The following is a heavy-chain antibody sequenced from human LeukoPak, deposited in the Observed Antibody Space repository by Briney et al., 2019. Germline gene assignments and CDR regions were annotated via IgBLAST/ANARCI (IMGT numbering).Heavy chain of an antibody. D-gene: IGHD2-21*02. V-gene: IGHV4-39*01. CDR3: ARGDTPFDY. CDR2: ITYGGTT. CDR1: GGSIRSSDYC. Sequence: SETLSLTCFVSGGSIRSSDYCWSWIRQPPGKEVEWIASITYGGTTYYNPSLQSRVTISVDTSKNQFSLRLNSVTAADTAVYFCARGDTPFDYWGQGTLVTVSS. J-gene: IGHJ4*02.